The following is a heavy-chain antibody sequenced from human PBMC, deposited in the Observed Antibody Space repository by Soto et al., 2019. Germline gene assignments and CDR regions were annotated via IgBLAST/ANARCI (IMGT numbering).Heavy chain of an antibody. J-gene: IGHJ4*02. CDR3: ARDREIRGYSYGYFDY. V-gene: IGHV4-30-4*01. CDR2: IYYSGST. Sequence: PSETLSLTCTVSGGSISSGDYYWSWIRQPPGKGLEWIGYIYYSGSTYYNPSLKSRVTISVDTSKNQFSLKLSSVTAADTAVYYCARDREIRGYSYGYFDYWGQGTLVTVS. CDR1: GGSISSGDYY. D-gene: IGHD5-18*01.